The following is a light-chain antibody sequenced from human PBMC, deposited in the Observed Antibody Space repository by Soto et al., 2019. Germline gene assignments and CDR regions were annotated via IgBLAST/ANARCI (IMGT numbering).Light chain of an antibody. J-gene: IGLJ2*01. CDR2: DVS. CDR1: SSDVGGYNY. CDR3: TSYASSSTRVV. V-gene: IGLV2-14*03. Sequence: QSALTQPAAVSESPGQSITISCTGTSSDVGGYNYVSWYQQYPGKAPKLMIYDVSYRPSGVSNRFSGSKSDNTASLTISGLQAEDEADYYCTSYASSSTRVVFGGGTKLTVL.